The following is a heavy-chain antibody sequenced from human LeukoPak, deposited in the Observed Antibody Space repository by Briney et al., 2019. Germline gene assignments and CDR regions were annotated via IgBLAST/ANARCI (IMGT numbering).Heavy chain of an antibody. CDR3: ARASVSSTVVPADY. CDR2: ISVNNANA. V-gene: IGHV1-18*01. CDR1: GYTFTSDV. D-gene: IGHD2-2*01. J-gene: IGHJ4*02. Sequence: VASVKVSCKASGYTFTSDVISWVRQAPEQGLEWMGWISVNNANANYAQKFQGGVTMTTDTSTSTAYMELRSLKSDDTALYYCARASVSSTVVPADYWGQGTLVTVSS.